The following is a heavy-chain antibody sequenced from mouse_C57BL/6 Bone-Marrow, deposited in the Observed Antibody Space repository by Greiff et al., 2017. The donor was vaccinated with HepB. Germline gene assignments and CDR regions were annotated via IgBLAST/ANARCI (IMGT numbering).Heavy chain of an antibody. J-gene: IGHJ2*01. CDR2: IDPEDGET. D-gene: IGHD1-1*01. CDR3: AGEKTLTVVPFDY. CDR1: GFNIKDYY. V-gene: IGHV14-2*01. Sequence: VQLKQSGAELVKPGASVKLSCTASGFNIKDYYMHWVKQRTEQGLEWIGRIDPEDGETKYAPKFQGKATITADTSSNTAYLQLSSLTSEDTAVYYCAGEKTLTVVPFDYWGQGTTLTVSS.